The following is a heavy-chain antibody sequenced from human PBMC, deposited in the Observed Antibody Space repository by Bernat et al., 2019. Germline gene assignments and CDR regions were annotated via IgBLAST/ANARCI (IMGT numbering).Heavy chain of an antibody. CDR2: INSDGSST. Sequence: EVQLVESGGGLVQPGGSLRLSCAASGFTFSSYWMHWVRQAPGKGLVWVSRINSDGSSTRYAASVKGRFTISRDNAKNTLYLQMNRRRAEDTAVYYCAREGGVKLPTYYYYMDVWGKGTTVTVSS. D-gene: IGHD4-23*01. V-gene: IGHV3-74*01. CDR3: AREGGVKLPTYYYYMDV. CDR1: GFTFSSYW. J-gene: IGHJ6*03.